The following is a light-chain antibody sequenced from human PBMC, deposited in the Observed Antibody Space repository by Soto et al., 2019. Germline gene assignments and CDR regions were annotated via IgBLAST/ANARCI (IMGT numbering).Light chain of an antibody. CDR3: CSYADTYSYV. CDR1: SSDVGAYNY. J-gene: IGLJ1*01. Sequence: QSALTLPRSVCRSPGQTVTISCTGNSSDVGAYNYVSWYQQHPGKAPKVMIYDVSKRPSGVPDRFSGSKSGNTASLTISGLQAEDEADYYCCSYADTYSYVFGTGSKVTVL. CDR2: DVS. V-gene: IGLV2-11*01.